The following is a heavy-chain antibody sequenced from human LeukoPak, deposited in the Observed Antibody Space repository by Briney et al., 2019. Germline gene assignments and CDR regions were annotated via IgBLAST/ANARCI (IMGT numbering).Heavy chain of an antibody. Sequence: KPSETLSLTCAVYGGSFSGYYWSWIRQPPGKGLEWIGEINHSGSTNYNPSLKSRVTISVDTSKNQFSLKLSSVTAADTAVYYCARQSGSYYRGLYFDYWGQGTLVTVSS. J-gene: IGHJ4*02. CDR1: GGSFSGYY. CDR2: INHSGST. V-gene: IGHV4-34*01. D-gene: IGHD1-26*01. CDR3: ARQSGSYYRGLYFDY.